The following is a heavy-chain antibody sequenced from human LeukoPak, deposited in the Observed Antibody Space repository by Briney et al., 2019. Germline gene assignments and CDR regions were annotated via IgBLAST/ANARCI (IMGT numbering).Heavy chain of an antibody. J-gene: IGHJ4*02. V-gene: IGHV3-53*04. Sequence: GGSLRLSCAASGFTVSSNYMSWVRQAPGKWLEWVSVIYSGGSTYNADSVKGRFTISRHNSKNTLYLQMNSLRPEDTAVYYCASLYGSGSYVDYWGQGTLVTVSS. CDR3: ASLYGSGSYVDY. CDR2: IYSGGST. CDR1: GFTVSSNY. D-gene: IGHD3-10*01.